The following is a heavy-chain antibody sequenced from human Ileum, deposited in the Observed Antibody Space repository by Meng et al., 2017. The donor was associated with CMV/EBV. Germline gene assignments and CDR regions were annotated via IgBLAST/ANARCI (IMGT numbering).Heavy chain of an antibody. CDR3: VREGSGLKYFDY. CDR1: GDTFTNHY. Sequence: SCNASGDTFTNHYIHWVRQAPGQGLEWMGLINPYDSSTDYGRRFRGRVTVTRDTSTSTVYMEVTSLRSEDTAIFYCVREGSGLKYFDYWGQGTLVTVSS. V-gene: IGHV1-46*01. J-gene: IGHJ4*02. CDR2: INPYDSST. D-gene: IGHD5-12*01.